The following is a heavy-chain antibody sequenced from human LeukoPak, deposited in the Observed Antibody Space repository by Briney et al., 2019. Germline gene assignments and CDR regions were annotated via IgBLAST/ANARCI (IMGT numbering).Heavy chain of an antibody. D-gene: IGHD3-10*01. CDR3: VLTRSTGQYYYGSGSSIPSDDY. Sequence: SGGSLRLSCAASGFTFSSYGMHWVRQAPGKGLEWVAVIWYDGSNKYYADSVKGRFTISRDNSKNTLYLQMNSLRAEDTAVYYCVLTRSTGQYYYGSGSSIPSDDYWGQGTLVTVSS. V-gene: IGHV3-30*02. CDR2: IWYDGSNK. J-gene: IGHJ4*02. CDR1: GFTFSSYG.